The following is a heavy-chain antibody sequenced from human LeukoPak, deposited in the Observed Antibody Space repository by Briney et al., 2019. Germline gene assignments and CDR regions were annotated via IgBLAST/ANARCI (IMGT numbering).Heavy chain of an antibody. CDR3: VGYFYGSESYHNYPNFDH. V-gene: IGHV4-34*01. CDR1: GASFSGHY. J-gene: IGHJ4*02. CDR2: ISPRGST. Sequence: PSETLSLTCAVYGASFSGHYVSWIRQPPGKGLEWIGEISPRGSTNYNPSLKSRLTISGDTSKHQFSLKLTSVTAADTAVYYCVGYFYGSESYHNYPNFDHWGEGTLVTVSS. D-gene: IGHD3-10*01.